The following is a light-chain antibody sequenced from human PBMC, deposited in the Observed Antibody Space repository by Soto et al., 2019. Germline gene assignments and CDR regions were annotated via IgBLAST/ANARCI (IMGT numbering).Light chain of an antibody. CDR2: RNN. CDR3: AAWNDGLSGFV. Sequence: QSGLTQPPSTYRTPGQSVTISCSGSSSDIGSNAVYWYQQLPGTAPKLLIYRNNQRPSGVPDRFSGTKSGTSASLAISGLRSEDEADYYCAAWNDGLSGFVFGTGTKVTVL. CDR1: SSDIGSNA. V-gene: IGLV1-47*01. J-gene: IGLJ1*01.